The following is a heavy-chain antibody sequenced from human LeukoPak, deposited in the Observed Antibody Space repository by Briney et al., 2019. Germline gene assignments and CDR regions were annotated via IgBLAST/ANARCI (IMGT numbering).Heavy chain of an antibody. CDR2: INHSGST. D-gene: IGHD6-6*01. Sequence: PSETLSLTCAVYGGSFSGYYWSWIRQPPGKWLEWIGEINHSGSTNYNPSLKSRVTISVDTSKNQFSLKLSSVTAADTAVYYCARRARRGYFDYWGQGTLVTVSS. CDR1: GGSFSGYY. J-gene: IGHJ4*02. V-gene: IGHV4-34*01. CDR3: ARRARRGYFDY.